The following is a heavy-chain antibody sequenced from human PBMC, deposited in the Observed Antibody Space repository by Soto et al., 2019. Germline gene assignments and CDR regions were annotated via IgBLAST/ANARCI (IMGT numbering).Heavy chain of an antibody. CDR1: GFTFSSYS. CDR3: ARDRGSYRNYYYYGMDV. CDR2: ISSSSSTI. Sequence: EVQLVESGGGLVKPGGSLRLSCAASGFTFSSYSMNWVRQAPGKGLEWVSYISSSSSTIYYADSVKGRFTISRDNAKNSLYLQMNSLRDEDTAVYYCARDRGSYRNYYYYGMDVWGQGTTVTVSS. V-gene: IGHV3-48*02. J-gene: IGHJ6*02. D-gene: IGHD1-26*01.